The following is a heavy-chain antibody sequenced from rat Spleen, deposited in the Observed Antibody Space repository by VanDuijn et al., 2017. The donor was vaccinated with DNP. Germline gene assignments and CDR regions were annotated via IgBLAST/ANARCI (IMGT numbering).Heavy chain of an antibody. Sequence: EVQLQESGPGLVKPSQSLSLTCSVTGYSITSNYWGWIRKFPGNKMEWIGHISYSGSPRYNPSLKSRISITRDTSKNQFFLQLDSVTTEDTATYYCARSRLEWELRAMDAWGQGTSVTVPS. CDR3: ARSRLEWELRAMDA. D-gene: IGHD1-1*01. CDR1: GYSITSNY. J-gene: IGHJ4*01. V-gene: IGHV3-1*01. CDR2: ISYSGSP.